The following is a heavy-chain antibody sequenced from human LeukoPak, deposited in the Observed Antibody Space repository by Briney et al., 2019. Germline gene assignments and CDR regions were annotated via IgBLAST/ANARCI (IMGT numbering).Heavy chain of an antibody. CDR1: GFTFSSYS. J-gene: IGHJ4*02. CDR3: ARDETPLYGSGNLLAPSQFDY. V-gene: IGHV3-21*01. CDR2: ISSSSSYI. D-gene: IGHD3-10*01. Sequence: GGSLRLSCAASGFTFSSYSMNWVRQAPGKGLEWVSSISSSSSYIYYADSVKGRFTISRDNAKNSLYLQMNSLRAEDTAVYYCARDETPLYGSGNLLAPSQFDYWGQGTLVTVSS.